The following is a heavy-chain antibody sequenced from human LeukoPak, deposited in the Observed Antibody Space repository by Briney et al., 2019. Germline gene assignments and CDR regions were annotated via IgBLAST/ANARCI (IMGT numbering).Heavy chain of an antibody. V-gene: IGHV1-18*01. CDR2: ISAYNGNT. CDR3: AINFYGDEPIDY. D-gene: IGHD4-17*01. Sequence: ASVKVSRKASGYTFTSYGISWVRQAPGQGLEWMGWISAYNGNTNYAQKLQGRVTMTTDTSTSTAYMELRSLRSDDTAVYYCAINFYGDEPIDYWGQGTLVTVSS. CDR1: GYTFTSYG. J-gene: IGHJ4*02.